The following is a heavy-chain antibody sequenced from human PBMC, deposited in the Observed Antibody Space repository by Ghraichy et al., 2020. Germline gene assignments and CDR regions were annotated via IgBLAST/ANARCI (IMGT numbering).Heavy chain of an antibody. J-gene: IGHJ3*02. CDR2: ITGSGDNT. Sequence: GGSLRLSCAASGFTFSSYAMGWVRQAPGKGLEWVSAITGSGDNTQYADSVKGRFTFSRANSKNTLYLQLSSLRAEDTAVYYCAKYSSHWWNDVLDIWGQGTMVTVSS. CDR3: AKYSSHWWNDVLDI. CDR1: GFTFSSYA. D-gene: IGHD2-8*02. V-gene: IGHV3-23*01.